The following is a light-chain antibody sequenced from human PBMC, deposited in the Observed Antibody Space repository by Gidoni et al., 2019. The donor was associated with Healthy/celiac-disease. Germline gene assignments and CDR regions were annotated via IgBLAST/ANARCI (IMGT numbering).Light chain of an antibody. CDR2: KAS. V-gene: IGKV1-5*03. J-gene: IGKJ1*01. Sequence: DIQMTQSPSTLSASVGDRVTITCRASQSISSWLAWYQQKPGKAPTLLIDKASSLESGVPSRFSGRGSGTECTLPISSLQPDDFATYYCQQYNSYSGTFGQGTKVEIK. CDR3: QQYNSYSGT. CDR1: QSISSW.